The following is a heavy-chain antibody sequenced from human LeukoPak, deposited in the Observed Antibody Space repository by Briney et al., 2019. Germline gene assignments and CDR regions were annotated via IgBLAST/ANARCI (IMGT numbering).Heavy chain of an antibody. CDR1: GFTFSNYA. D-gene: IGHD2-21*02. CDR2: ISGSGGST. Sequence: QAGGSLRLSCAASGFTFSNYAMSWVRQAPGKGLEWVSAISGSGGSTYYADSVKGRFTISRDNSKNTLYLQMNSLRAEDTAVYYCAKSPIRGGDTYYFDYWGQGTLVTVSS. J-gene: IGHJ4*02. V-gene: IGHV3-23*01. CDR3: AKSPIRGGDTYYFDY.